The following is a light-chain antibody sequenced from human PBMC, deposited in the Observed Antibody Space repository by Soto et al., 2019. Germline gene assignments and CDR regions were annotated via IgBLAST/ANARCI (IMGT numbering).Light chain of an antibody. CDR1: SRDVGGYNY. Sequence: QSVLTQPPSASGSPGQSVTISCTGTSRDVGGYNYVSWYQQHPGKAPKLIIYEVSKRPSGVPDRFSGSKSGNTASLTVSGLQAEDEADYYCNSYAGRNTYVFGTGTKVTVL. J-gene: IGLJ1*01. V-gene: IGLV2-8*01. CDR2: EVS. CDR3: NSYAGRNTYV.